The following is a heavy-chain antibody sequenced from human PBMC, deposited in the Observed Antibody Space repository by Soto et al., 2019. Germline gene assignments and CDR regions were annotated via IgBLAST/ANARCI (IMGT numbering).Heavy chain of an antibody. CDR3: ARDWAGRCYDSTGLLY. CDR2: IWYDGSNK. D-gene: IGHD3-22*01. Sequence: QVQLVESGGGVVQPGRSLRLSCAASGFTFSSYGMHWVRQAPGKGLEWVAVIWYDGSNKYYADSVKGRFTISRDNSKNTLYLQMNSLRAEDTAVYYCARDWAGRCYDSTGLLYWGQGTLVTVSS. CDR1: GFTFSSYG. J-gene: IGHJ4*02. V-gene: IGHV3-33*01.